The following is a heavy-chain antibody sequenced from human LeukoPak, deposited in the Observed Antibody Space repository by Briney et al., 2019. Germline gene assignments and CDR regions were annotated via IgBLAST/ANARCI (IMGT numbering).Heavy chain of an antibody. J-gene: IGHJ4*02. CDR3: ARDLRGYRYGYDS. CDR1: GFTLSSYG. CDR2: ISSSGNSL. V-gene: IGHV3-21*01. Sequence: GGSLRLSCAASGFTLSSYGINWVRQAPGKGLEWVSSISSSGNSLDYADSLKGRFIISRDDAKNSQFLQMDSLRPEDTAIYYCARDLRGYRYGYDSWGQGTLVTVSA. D-gene: IGHD5-18*01.